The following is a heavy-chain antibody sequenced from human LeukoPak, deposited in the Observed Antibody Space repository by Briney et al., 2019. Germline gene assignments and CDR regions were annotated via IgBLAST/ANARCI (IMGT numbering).Heavy chain of an antibody. CDR1: GGSFSGYY. CDR2: INHSGST. V-gene: IGHV4-34*01. Sequence: PSETLSLTCAVYGGSFSGYYWSWIRQPPGKELEWIGEINHSGSTNYNPSLKSRVTISVDTSKNQFSLKLSSVTAADTAVYYCARPSVAGFDYWGQGTLVTVSS. J-gene: IGHJ4*02. D-gene: IGHD6-19*01. CDR3: ARPSVAGFDY.